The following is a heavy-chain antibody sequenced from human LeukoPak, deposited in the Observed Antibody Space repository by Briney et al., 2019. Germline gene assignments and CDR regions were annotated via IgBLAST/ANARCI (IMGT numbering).Heavy chain of an antibody. V-gene: IGHV3-23*01. Sequence: GGSLRLSCEASGFIFTNYAMSWVRQAPGKGLEWVSAITAGGGSTYYPDSVKGRFTISRDNSKSTLYPQMNSLGAEDTAVFYCARRLPGTQAFDIWGQGTMVTVSS. CDR2: ITAGGGST. J-gene: IGHJ3*02. CDR3: ARRLPGTQAFDI. D-gene: IGHD6-13*01. CDR1: GFIFTNYA.